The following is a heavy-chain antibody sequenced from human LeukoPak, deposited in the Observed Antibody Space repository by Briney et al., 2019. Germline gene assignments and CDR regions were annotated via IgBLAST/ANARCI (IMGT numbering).Heavy chain of an antibody. V-gene: IGHV1-2*02. CDR3: ARADRLDGGPYLIGP. CDR2: INPNSGGT. J-gene: IGHJ5*02. Sequence: ASVKVSCKTSGYSFTDYYMYWVRQAPGQGLEWMGWINPNSGGTSSAQKFQGGVTMTRDTSITTVYMEVSWLTSDDTAIYYCARADRLDGGPYLIGPWGQGTLVTVSS. CDR1: GYSFTDYY. D-gene: IGHD2-21*01.